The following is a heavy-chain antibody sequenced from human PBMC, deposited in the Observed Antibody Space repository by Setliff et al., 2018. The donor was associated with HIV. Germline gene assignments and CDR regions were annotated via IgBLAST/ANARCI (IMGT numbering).Heavy chain of an antibody. J-gene: IGHJ3*02. V-gene: IGHV1-18*01. CDR1: GDTNPSDA. Sequence: GASVKVSCKASGDTNPSDAISWVRQAPGQGLEWMGWISGYNGNTKYAQNMQGRVTMTTDTSTTTAYMEVRSVRSDDTAVYYCATIKVAGTGAFDIWGQGTMVTVSS. CDR2: ISGYNGNT. CDR3: ATIKVAGTGAFDI. D-gene: IGHD6-19*01.